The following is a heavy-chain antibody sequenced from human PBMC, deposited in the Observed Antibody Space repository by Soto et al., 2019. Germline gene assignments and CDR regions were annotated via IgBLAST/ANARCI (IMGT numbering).Heavy chain of an antibody. V-gene: IGHV3-30*04. CDR1: GFTFSRYA. J-gene: IGHJ4*02. CDR3: ARSRSGAVADPFDF. Sequence: VGSLRLSCAASGFTFSRYAIHWVRQAPGKGLEWVAVISRDGTNKYYVDSVKGRFTISRDNSRNTLYLQMDSLRHEDAAVYYCARSRSGAVADPFDFWGQGTLVTVSS. CDR2: ISRDGTNK. D-gene: IGHD3-10*01.